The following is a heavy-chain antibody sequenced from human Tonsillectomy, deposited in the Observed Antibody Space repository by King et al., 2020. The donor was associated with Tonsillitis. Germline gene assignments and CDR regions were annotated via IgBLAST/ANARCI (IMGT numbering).Heavy chain of an antibody. J-gene: IGHJ4*02. Sequence: VQLVESGAEVKKPGASVKVSCKASGYTFSSYYMHWVRQAPGQGLEWMGIINPSGGSTSYSQKFQGRVTMTSDTSTSTVYVELSSLRSEDTAVYYCARGLRTTVTTSLGYWGQGTLVTVSS. V-gene: IGHV1-46*01. D-gene: IGHD4-11*01. CDR3: ARGLRTTVTTSLGY. CDR1: GYTFSSYY. CDR2: INPSGGST.